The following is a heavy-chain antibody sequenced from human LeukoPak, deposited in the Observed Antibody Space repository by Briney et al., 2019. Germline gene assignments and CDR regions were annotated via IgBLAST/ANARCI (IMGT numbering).Heavy chain of an antibody. Sequence: SETLPLTCTVSGGSISSYYWNWIRQPAGKGLEWIGRIHISGKTNYNPSLRVTMSVDASTNQFSLKLSSVTAADTAVYYCARDPGLERPGGVSFDYWGQGSLVIVSS. V-gene: IGHV4-4*07. D-gene: IGHD1-1*01. CDR1: GGSISSYY. CDR3: ARDPGLERPGGVSFDY. CDR2: IHISGKT. J-gene: IGHJ4*02.